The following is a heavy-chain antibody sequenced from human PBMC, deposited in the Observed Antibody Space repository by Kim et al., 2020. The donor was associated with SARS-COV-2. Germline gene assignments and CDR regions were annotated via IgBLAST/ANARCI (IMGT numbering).Heavy chain of an antibody. CDR3: ARSEYYGSGALAKYGMDV. CDR1: GGSVSSRTYC. V-gene: IGHV4-61*01. CDR2: VFDTGST. Sequence: SETLSLTCSVSGGSVSSRTYCWTWIRQTPGTGLEWIGNVFDTGSTNYNPSLKSRVTISVDTSKNQLSLKLRSVTAADTAGYFCARSEYYGSGALAKYGMDVWGQGTTVTVSS. J-gene: IGHJ6*02. D-gene: IGHD3-10*01.